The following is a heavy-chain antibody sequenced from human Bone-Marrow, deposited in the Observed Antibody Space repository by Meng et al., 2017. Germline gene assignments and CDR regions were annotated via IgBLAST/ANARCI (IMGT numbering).Heavy chain of an antibody. Sequence: ASVKVSCKASGYTFTSYAMNWVRQAPGQGLEWMGWINTNTGNPTYAQGFTGRFVFSLDTSVSTAYLQISILKAEDTAVYYCARDGYSEKYSSGWYLGFMGYGMDVWGQGTTVTVSS. CDR1: GYTFTSYA. J-gene: IGHJ6*02. V-gene: IGHV7-4-1*02. CDR2: INTNTGNP. CDR3: ARDGYSEKYSSGWYLGFMGYGMDV. D-gene: IGHD6-19*01.